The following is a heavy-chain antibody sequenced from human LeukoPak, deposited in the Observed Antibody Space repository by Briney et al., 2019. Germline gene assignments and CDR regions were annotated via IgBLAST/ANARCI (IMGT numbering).Heavy chain of an antibody. J-gene: IGHJ1*01. CDR1: GFTFSSYS. CDR3: ARDMTTATTCYLEH. V-gene: IGHV3-21*06. Sequence: PGGSLRLSCAASGFTFSSYSMNWVRQAPGKGLEWVSSISSSSSYMYYADSVKSRFSISRDDAKNLLFLQMNGLRVEDTAVYYCARDMTTATTCYLEHWGQGTLVTVSS. D-gene: IGHD4-17*01. CDR2: ISSSSSYM.